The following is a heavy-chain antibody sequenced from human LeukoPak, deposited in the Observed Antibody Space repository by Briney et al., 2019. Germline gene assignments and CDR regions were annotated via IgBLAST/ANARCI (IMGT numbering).Heavy chain of an antibody. Sequence: PSETLSLSCAVFGGSFNGYYWSWIRQPPGKGLEWIGAIDHRGSTNYNPSLRGRVTISVDTSKNQFSLKLSSVTAADTALYSGARSVAMSGTYSPKPASWGQGTLVAVSS. CDR2: IDHRGST. V-gene: IGHV4-34*01. CDR3: ARSVAMSGTYSPKPAS. J-gene: IGHJ5*02. CDR1: GGSFNGYY. D-gene: IGHD1-26*01.